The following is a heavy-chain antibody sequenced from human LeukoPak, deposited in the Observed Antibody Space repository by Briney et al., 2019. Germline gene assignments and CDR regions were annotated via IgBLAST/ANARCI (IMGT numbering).Heavy chain of an antibody. J-gene: IGHJ6*01. Sequence: SETLSLTCTVSGGSISSSRYYWGWIRQPPGKGLEWIGSIYYSGSTYYNPSLKSRVTISVDTSKNQFSLKLSSVTDADTAVYYCDTTYSNSVLYYYYGLDVWGQGTTVTVSS. CDR1: GGSISSSRYY. D-gene: IGHD4-11*01. CDR3: DTTYSNSVLYYYYGLDV. CDR2: IYYSGST. V-gene: IGHV4-39*07.